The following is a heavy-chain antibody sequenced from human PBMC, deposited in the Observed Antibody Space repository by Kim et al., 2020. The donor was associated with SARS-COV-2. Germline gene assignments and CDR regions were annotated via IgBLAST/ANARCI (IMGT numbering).Heavy chain of an antibody. CDR3: VGDLSDVIESRF. J-gene: IGHJ4*02. V-gene: IGHV3-48*03. Sequence: GGSLRLSCAVSGFTFSHYEMNWVRRAPGKGLEWVSYINAGGSPIYYADSVKGRFTISRDNAKNSLYLQMNSLRAEDTAVYYCVGDLSDVIESRFWGQGTLVTVSS. CDR1: GFTFSHYE. CDR2: INAGGSPI.